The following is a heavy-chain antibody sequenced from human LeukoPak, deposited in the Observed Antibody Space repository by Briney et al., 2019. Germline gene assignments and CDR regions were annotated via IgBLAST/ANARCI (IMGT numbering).Heavy chain of an antibody. J-gene: IGHJ5*02. CDR1: GDSVISGLYY. CDR3: ARVAARGYSYGSNWFDP. V-gene: IGHV4-61*01. Sequence: SETLSLTCSVSGDSVISGLYYWTWVRQPPGKGLEWIGYVYHSGSTTYNPSLKSRVTISIDTSQNKFSLKLRSVTAADTAMYYCARVAARGYSYGSNWFDPWGQGTLVTVSS. CDR2: VYHSGST. D-gene: IGHD5-18*01.